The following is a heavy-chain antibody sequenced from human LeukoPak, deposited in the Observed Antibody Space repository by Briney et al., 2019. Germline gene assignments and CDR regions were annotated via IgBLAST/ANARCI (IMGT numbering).Heavy chain of an antibody. CDR3: ARALEYSSSSTPNYYYYMDV. V-gene: IGHV2-70*11. CDR2: IDWDDDK. CDR1: GFSLSTSGMC. Sequence: SGPALVKPTQTLTLTCTFSGFSLSTSGMCVSWIRQPPGKALEWLARIDWDDDKYYSTSLKTRLTISKDTSKNQVVLTMTNMDPVDTATYYCARALEYSSSSTPNYYYYMDVWGKGTTVTVSS. J-gene: IGHJ6*03. D-gene: IGHD6-6*01.